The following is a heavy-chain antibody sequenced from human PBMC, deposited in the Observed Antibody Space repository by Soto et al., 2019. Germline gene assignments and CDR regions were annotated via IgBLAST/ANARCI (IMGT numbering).Heavy chain of an antibody. J-gene: IGHJ6*03. CDR1: GGSISSYY. CDR2: IYYSGST. CDR3: ARGLRYHARGVLYYYYYMDV. D-gene: IGHD3-9*01. Sequence: SETLSLTCTVSGGSISSYYWSWIRQPPGKGLEWIGYIYYSGSTNYNPSLKSRVTISVDTSQNQFSLKLSSVTAADPAVYYCARGLRYHARGVLYYYYYMDVWGKGTTVTVSS. V-gene: IGHV4-59*08.